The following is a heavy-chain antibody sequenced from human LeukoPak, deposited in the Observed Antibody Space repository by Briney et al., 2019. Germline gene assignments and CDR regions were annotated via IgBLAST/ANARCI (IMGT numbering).Heavy chain of an antibody. Sequence: GGSLRLSCVASGFSFSNYAMSWVRQAPGKGLEWVSSISDGGGGTYYADSVKGRFTISRDNSKNTLYLLMNSLRAEDTAIYYCANRGKYYFDYWGQGTLVTVSS. J-gene: IGHJ4*02. CDR2: ISDGGGGT. CDR3: ANRGKYYFDY. V-gene: IGHV3-23*01. CDR1: GFSFSNYA. D-gene: IGHD3-10*01.